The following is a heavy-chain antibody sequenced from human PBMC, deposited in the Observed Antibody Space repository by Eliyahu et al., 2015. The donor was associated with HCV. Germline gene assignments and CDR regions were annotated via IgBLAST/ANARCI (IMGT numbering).Heavy chain of an antibody. J-gene: IGHJ3*02. D-gene: IGHD3-10*01. CDR3: ATRGYYGSGDDAFDI. Sequence: VRQAPGKGLEWMGGFDPXDGETIYAQKFQGRVTMTEDTSTDTAYMELSSLRSEDTAVYXCATRGYYGSGDDAFDIWGQGTMVTVSS. V-gene: IGHV1-24*01. CDR2: FDPXDGET.